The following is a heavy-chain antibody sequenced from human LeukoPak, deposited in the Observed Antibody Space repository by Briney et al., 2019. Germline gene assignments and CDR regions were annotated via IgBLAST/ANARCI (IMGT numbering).Heavy chain of an antibody. CDR3: ATVPRSTCCYTFNS. CDR2: FYPSGTT. Sequence: PGGSLRLSCAASGFTVSSTYMAWVRQPPGKGLEWVSVFYPSGTTHYAASVKGRFTVSRHDSNNAFYLQMNSLTVEDTAVYYCATVPRSTCCYTFNSWGQGTLVAVSS. J-gene: IGHJ4*02. CDR1: GFTVSSTY. V-gene: IGHV3-53*04. D-gene: IGHD2-2*02.